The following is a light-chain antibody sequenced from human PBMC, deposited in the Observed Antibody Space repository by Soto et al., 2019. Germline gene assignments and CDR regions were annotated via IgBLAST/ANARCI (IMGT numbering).Light chain of an antibody. V-gene: IGKV1-39*01. J-gene: IGKJ5*01. CDR1: QSIYIY. CDR3: QQSYSPIT. Sequence: DIPMTQSPSSLSASVGDTVTITCRASQSIYIYLNWYQQTPGKAPNLLIFGASTLQSGVPSRFSGSGSGTDFTLTISGLQPEDFATYYCQQSYSPITFGQGTRLEIK. CDR2: GAS.